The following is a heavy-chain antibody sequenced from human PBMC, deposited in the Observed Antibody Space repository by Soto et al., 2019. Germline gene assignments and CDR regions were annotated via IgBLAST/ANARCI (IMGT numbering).Heavy chain of an antibody. J-gene: IGHJ4*01. CDR1: GGSTSSYY. D-gene: IGHD3-22*01. V-gene: IGHV4-59*01. Sequence: SETLSLTCPVSGGSTSSYYWRCIRQPPGKGLEWIGYIYYSGSTNYNPSLKSRVTISVDTSKNQFSLKLSSVTAADTAVYYCAGGGSSGYSYYFDYWGHGTLVTVS. CDR2: IYYSGST. CDR3: AGGGSSGYSYYFDY.